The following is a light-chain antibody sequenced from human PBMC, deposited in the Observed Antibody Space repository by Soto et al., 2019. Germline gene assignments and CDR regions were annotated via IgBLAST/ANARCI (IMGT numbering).Light chain of an antibody. CDR2: AAS. J-gene: IGKJ1*01. Sequence: AIRLTQSPSSLSASVGDTVTITCRASQGIRNDLGWYQQKPGKAPKLLIYAASSLQTGVPPRFSGSRSDTDFTLTITSLQAEDFATYYCLQDHNYPRTFGQGTKVEIK. CDR3: LQDHNYPRT. CDR1: QGIRND. V-gene: IGKV1-6*01.